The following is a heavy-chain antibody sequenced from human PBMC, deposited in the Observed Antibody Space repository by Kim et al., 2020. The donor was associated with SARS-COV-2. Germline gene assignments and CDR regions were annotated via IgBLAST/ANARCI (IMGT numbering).Heavy chain of an antibody. Sequence: SETLSLTCTVSGGSISSSSYYWGWIRQPPGKGLEWIGSIYYSGSTYYNPSLKSRVTISVDTSKNQFSLKLSSVTAADTAVYYCARHYDILTGYYIQGEALYFDYWGQGTLVTVSS. CDR2: IYYSGST. CDR1: GGSISSSSYY. J-gene: IGHJ4*02. D-gene: IGHD3-9*01. CDR3: ARHYDILTGYYIQGEALYFDY. V-gene: IGHV4-39*01.